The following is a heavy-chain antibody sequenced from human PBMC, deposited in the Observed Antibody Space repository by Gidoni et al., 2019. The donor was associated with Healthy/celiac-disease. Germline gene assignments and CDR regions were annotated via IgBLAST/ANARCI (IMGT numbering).Heavy chain of an antibody. J-gene: IGHJ4*02. CDR2: ISCSGGST. V-gene: IGHV3-23*01. Sequence: EVQLLESGGGLVQPGGSLRLSCAASVFPVTSHARSWVRQAPGKGVEWVSAISCSGGSTYYADSVKGRFTISRDNSKNTLYLQMNSLRAEDTAVYYCAKDRVPYYGSGSPPDYWGQGTLVTVSS. CDR1: VFPVTSHA. CDR3: AKDRVPYYGSGSPPDY. D-gene: IGHD3-10*01.